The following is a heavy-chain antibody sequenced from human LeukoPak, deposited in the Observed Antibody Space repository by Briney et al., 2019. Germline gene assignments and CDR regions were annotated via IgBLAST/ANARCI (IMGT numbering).Heavy chain of an antibody. D-gene: IGHD3-3*01. J-gene: IGHJ4*02. V-gene: IGHV3-21*01. CDR2: ISSSSSYI. Sequence: GGSLRLSCAASGFTFSSYSMNWVRQAPGKGLEWVSSISSSSSYIYYADSVKGRFTISRDNAKNSLYLQMNSLRAEDTAVYYCARDDDFWSGTPDYWGQGTLVTVSS. CDR1: GFTFSSYS. CDR3: ARDDDFWSGTPDY.